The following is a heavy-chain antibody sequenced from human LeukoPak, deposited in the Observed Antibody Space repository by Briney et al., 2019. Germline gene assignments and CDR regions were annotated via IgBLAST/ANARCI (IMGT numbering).Heavy chain of an antibody. V-gene: IGHV3-7*03. CDR2: IKQDGSEK. Sequence: GGSLRLSCAASGFTFSSYWMSWVRQTPGKGLEWVANIKQDGSEKYYVDSVKGRFTISRDNAKNSLYLQMNSLRAEDTAVYYCAREEGGYCSGGSCYHDYWGQGTLVTVSS. CDR1: GFTFSSYW. CDR3: AREEGGYCSGGSCYHDY. D-gene: IGHD2-15*01. J-gene: IGHJ4*02.